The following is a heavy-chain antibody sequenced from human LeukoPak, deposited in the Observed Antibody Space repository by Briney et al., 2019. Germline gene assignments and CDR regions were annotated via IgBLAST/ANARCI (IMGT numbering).Heavy chain of an antibody. CDR3: ARVSRQWPDDY. D-gene: IGHD6-19*01. V-gene: IGHV3-7*01. CDR1: GFGLSSHW. CDR2: INEGGSEK. J-gene: IGHJ4*02. Sequence: GGSLRLSCAASGFGLSSHWMSWVRQAPGRGLEWVAKINEGGSEKYYVDSVKGRFTISRDNAKNSLYLQTNSLRAEDTAVYYCARVSRQWPDDYWGQGTLVTVSS.